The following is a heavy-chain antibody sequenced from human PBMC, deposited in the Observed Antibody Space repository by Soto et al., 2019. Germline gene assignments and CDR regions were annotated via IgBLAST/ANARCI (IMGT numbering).Heavy chain of an antibody. D-gene: IGHD2-21*01. CDR3: ARLRIATNNYKWFDP. J-gene: IGHJ5*02. V-gene: IGHV4-59*06. Sequence: SAPLSLTCTVSGGSISGPFWIWIRHGPGKGLEWIGHIYVTGAVDYNPSLRDRITISQDTSERQFSLNLRLVTAADTAVYYCARLRIATNNYKWFDPWGQGTLVTVSS. CDR2: IYVTGAV. CDR1: GGSISGPF.